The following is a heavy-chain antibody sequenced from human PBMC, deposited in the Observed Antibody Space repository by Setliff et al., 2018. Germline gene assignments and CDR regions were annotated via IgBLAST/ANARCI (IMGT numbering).Heavy chain of an antibody. CDR3: TRARDRSGYWDFDY. J-gene: IGHJ4*02. CDR2: INVNVDST. Sequence: GSLRLSCAASGFTFRTSAMNWVRQAPGKGLEWVAYINVNVDSTYYADSVKGRVYISRDDSKNSLYLQMNSLKTEDTAVYYCTRARDRSGYWDFDYWGQGTLVTVSS. V-gene: IGHV3-48*01. CDR1: GFTFRTSA. D-gene: IGHD3-3*01.